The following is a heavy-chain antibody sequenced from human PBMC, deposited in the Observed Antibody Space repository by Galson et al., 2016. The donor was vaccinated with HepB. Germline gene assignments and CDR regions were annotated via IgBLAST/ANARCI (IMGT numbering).Heavy chain of an antibody. CDR1: AFTFSRYS. D-gene: IGHD2-2*01. Sequence: SLRLSCAASAFTFSRYSMSWVRQAPGKGPEWLSSISSSSDYIHYADSVKGRFTISRDNAKNSLYLHLSSLRVDDTAVYCCARAMGQYQLLPFAMNVWGQGTMVAVPS. CDR2: ISSSSDYI. J-gene: IGHJ6*02. V-gene: IGHV3-21*01. CDR3: ARAMGQYQLLPFAMNV.